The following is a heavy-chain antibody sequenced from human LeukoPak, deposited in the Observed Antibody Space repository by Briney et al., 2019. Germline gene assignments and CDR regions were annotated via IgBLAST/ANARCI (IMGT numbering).Heavy chain of an antibody. J-gene: IGHJ4*02. CDR3: ARDQFTMVRGVIDY. V-gene: IGHV3-48*04. CDR1: GFTFSSYS. D-gene: IGHD3-10*01. CDR2: ISSSSSTI. Sequence: GGSLRLSCAASGFTFSSYSMNWVRQAPGKGLEWVSYISSSSSTIYYADSVKGRFTISRDNAKNSLYLQMNSLRAEDTAVYYCARDQFTMVRGVIDYWGQGTLVTVSS.